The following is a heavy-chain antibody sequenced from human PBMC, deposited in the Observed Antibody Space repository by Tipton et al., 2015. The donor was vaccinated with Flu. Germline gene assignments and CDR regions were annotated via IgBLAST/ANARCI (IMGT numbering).Heavy chain of an antibody. V-gene: IGHV4-38-2*02. CDR3: ARDSRAVPPYGEDV. D-gene: IGHD6-19*01. J-gene: IGHJ6*02. CDR2: VHYSGST. CDR1: GDSIRSDYY. Sequence: LRLSCTVSGDSIRSDYYWGWIRQPPGKGLEWIGSVHYSGSTNYNPSLKSRVTISVDTSKNQFSLKLSSVTAADTAVYYCARDSRAVPPYGEDVWGQGTTVTVSS.